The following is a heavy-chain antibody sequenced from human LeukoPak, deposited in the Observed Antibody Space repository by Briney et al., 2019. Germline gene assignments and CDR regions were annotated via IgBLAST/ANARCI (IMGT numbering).Heavy chain of an antibody. Sequence: ASVKVSCKVSGYTLTELSMHWVRQAPGKGLEWMGAFDPEDGETIYAQKFQGRVTMTEDTSTDTAYMELSSLRSEDTAVYYCATAPPGSGWYPDYWGQGTLVTVSS. V-gene: IGHV1-24*01. D-gene: IGHD6-19*01. CDR1: GYTLTELS. CDR2: FDPEDGET. J-gene: IGHJ4*02. CDR3: ATAPPGSGWYPDY.